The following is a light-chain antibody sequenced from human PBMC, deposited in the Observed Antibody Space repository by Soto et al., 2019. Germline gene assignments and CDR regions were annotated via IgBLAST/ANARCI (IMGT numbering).Light chain of an antibody. Sequence: QLVLTQPPSVSGAPGQRVTISCTGSSSNIGAGYDVHWYQQLPGTVPKLLISGNSNRPSGVPDRFSGSKSGTSASLAITGLQAEDEADYYCQSYDSSLSGWVFGGGTKLTVL. CDR1: SSNIGAGYD. CDR3: QSYDSSLSGWV. CDR2: GNS. J-gene: IGLJ3*02. V-gene: IGLV1-40*01.